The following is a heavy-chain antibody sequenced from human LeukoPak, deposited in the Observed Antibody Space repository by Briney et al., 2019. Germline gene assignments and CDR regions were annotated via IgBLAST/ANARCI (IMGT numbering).Heavy chain of an antibody. D-gene: IGHD2-21*02. CDR1: GFTFSSYW. CDR3: ARGGEGGGDSFCDY. Sequence: GGSLRLSCAASGFTFSSYWMHWVRQAPGKGLVWVSRINSDGSSTSYADSVRGRFTISRDNAKNTLYLQMNSLTAEDTAVDSCARGGEGGGDSFCDYWGQGTLVTVSS. J-gene: IGHJ4*02. CDR2: INSDGSST. V-gene: IGHV3-74*01.